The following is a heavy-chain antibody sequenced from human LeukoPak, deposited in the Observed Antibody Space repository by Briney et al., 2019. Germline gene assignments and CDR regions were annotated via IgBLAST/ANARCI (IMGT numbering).Heavy chain of an antibody. Sequence: ASVKVSCKASGYTFTGYYMHWVRQAPGQGLEWMGWINPNSGGTNYAQKFQGRVTMTRDTSISTAYMELSRLRSDDTAVYYCAREAGYCSGGSCLGYFDYWGQGTLVTVSS. J-gene: IGHJ4*02. V-gene: IGHV1-2*02. CDR3: AREAGYCSGGSCLGYFDY. D-gene: IGHD2-15*01. CDR1: GYTFTGYY. CDR2: INPNSGGT.